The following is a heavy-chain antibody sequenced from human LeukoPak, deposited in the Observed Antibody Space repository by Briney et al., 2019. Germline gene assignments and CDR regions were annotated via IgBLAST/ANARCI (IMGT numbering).Heavy chain of an antibody. CDR1: GFTVSSNY. Sequence: GGSLRLSCAASGFTVSSNYMNWVRQAPGKGLEWVSVIYSGGSTYYTDSAKGRFTISRDNSKNTLYLQMNSLRAEDTAVYYCARDYLLDYWGQGTLVTVSS. CDR3: ARDYLLDY. J-gene: IGHJ4*02. CDR2: IYSGGST. V-gene: IGHV3-66*01. D-gene: IGHD2/OR15-2a*01.